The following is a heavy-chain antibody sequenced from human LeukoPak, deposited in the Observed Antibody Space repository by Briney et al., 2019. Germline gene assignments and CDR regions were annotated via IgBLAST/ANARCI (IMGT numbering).Heavy chain of an antibody. J-gene: IGHJ5*02. CDR2: ISRSGNT. V-gene: IGHV4-34*01. D-gene: IGHD6-13*01. CDR3: ARGGYAAAATNWFDP. Sequence: PSETLSLTCAVYGGSFSGYYWSRIRQPPGKGLEWIGEISRSGNTNYNPSLKSRVTISVDTSKNQFSLKLSFVTAADTAVYYCARGGYAAAATNWFDPWGQGTLVTVSS. CDR1: GGSFSGYY.